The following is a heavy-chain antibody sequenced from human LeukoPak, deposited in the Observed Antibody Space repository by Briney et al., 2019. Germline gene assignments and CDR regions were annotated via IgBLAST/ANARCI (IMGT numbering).Heavy chain of an antibody. CDR2: INPSGGST. CDR1: GYTFTSYY. J-gene: IGHJ4*02. V-gene: IGHV1-46*01. CDR3: ARSPEWELLPNFDY. D-gene: IGHD1-26*01. Sequence: ASVKVSCKAFGYTFTSYYMHWVRQAPGQGLEWMGIINPSGGSTSYAQKFQGRVTMTRDMSTSTVYMELSSLRSENTAVYYCARSPEWELLPNFDYWGQGTLVTVSS.